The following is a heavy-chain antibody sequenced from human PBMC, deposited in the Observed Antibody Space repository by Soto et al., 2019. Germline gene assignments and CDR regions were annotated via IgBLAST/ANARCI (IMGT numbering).Heavy chain of an antibody. Sequence: ASVKVSCKASGYTFTSYGISWVRQAPGQGLEWMGWISAYNGNTNYAQKLQGRVTMTTDTSTSTAYMELRSLRSDDTAVYYCATLDIVVVPAAIPYNWFDPWGQGTLVTVSS. J-gene: IGHJ5*02. V-gene: IGHV1-18*01. D-gene: IGHD2-2*03. CDR1: GYTFTSYG. CDR3: ATLDIVVVPAAIPYNWFDP. CDR2: ISAYNGNT.